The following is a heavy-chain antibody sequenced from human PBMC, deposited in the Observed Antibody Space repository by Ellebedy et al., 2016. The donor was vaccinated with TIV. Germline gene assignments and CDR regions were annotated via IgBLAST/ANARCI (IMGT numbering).Heavy chain of an antibody. CDR1: GFTFSSYW. CDR3: ARPGITILRGMDV. D-gene: IGHD3-10*01. J-gene: IGHJ6*02. CDR2: VNSDGSTT. V-gene: IGHV3-74*01. Sequence: GESLKISXAASGFTFSSYWMHWVRQAPGKGLVWVSRVNSDGSTTSYADSVKGRFTISRDNAKNTLYLQMNSLRDEDTAVYYCARPGITILRGMDVWGQGTTVTVSS.